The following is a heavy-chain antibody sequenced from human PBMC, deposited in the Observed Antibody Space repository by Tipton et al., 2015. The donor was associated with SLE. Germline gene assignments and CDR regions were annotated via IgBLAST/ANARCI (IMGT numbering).Heavy chain of an antibody. J-gene: IGHJ1*01. CDR1: GFTFSSYA. V-gene: IGHV3-30*04. D-gene: IGHD3-3*01. CDR3: MRGDLYYDFWNTHYQYPIFHH. Sequence: SLRLSCAASGFTFSSYAMHWVRQAPGKGLEWVAVISYDGSNESYADSVKGRFTISRDNFKNTMYLQMKSLRAEDTAVYYCMRGDLYYDFWNTHYQYPIFHHWGQGTLVTVSS. CDR2: ISYDGSNE.